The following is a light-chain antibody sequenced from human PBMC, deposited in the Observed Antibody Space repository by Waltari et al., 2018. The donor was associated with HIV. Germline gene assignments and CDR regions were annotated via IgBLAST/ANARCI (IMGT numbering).Light chain of an antibody. Sequence: QSALTQPPSVSGAPGQRVTISSTGTRSNIGAGSFLHWYQHLQGPAPKLLVYSDINRPSGVPDRFSGSKSGTSASLVITGLQAEDEADYYCQSYDSSLRASVFGGGTKLTVL. J-gene: IGLJ2*01. V-gene: IGLV1-40*01. CDR1: RSNIGAGSF. CDR2: SDI. CDR3: QSYDSSLRASV.